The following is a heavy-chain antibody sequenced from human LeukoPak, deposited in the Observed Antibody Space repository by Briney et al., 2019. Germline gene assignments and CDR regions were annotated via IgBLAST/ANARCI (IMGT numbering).Heavy chain of an antibody. CDR2: MRSESYGGTT. J-gene: IGHJ4*02. CDR3: TRVFSGWLPFYFDH. V-gene: IGHV3-49*04. Sequence: PGGSLRLSCTASGFNFGDFGMSWVRQAPGKGLEWVSFMRSESYGGTTEYAASVEGRFTISRDDSKSIVYLEMKSLKTEDTALYFCTRVFSGWLPFYFDHWGQGALVTVSS. D-gene: IGHD5-12*01. CDR1: GFNFGDFG.